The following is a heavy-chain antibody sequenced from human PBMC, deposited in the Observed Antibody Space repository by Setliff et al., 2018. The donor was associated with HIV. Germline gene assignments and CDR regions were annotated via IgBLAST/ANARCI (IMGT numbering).Heavy chain of an antibody. CDR2: MNPNSGNT. CDR3: ARGLRQNRSNSDVFDV. J-gene: IGHJ3*01. CDR1: GYTFTTYD. Sequence: ASVKVSCKASGYTFTTYDINWVRQATGPGLEWMGWMNPNSGNTGYAERFQGRVTMTRDTSISTVYMELTSLRSEDMAVYYCARGLRQNRSNSDVFDVWGQGTVVTVSS. V-gene: IGHV1-8*02. D-gene: IGHD4-4*01.